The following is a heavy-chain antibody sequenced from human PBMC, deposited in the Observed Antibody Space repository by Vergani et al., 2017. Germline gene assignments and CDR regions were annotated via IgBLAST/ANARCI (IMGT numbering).Heavy chain of an antibody. CDR3: ARIFVDEYGDPSDVGAFDI. CDR2: INPNSGGT. J-gene: IGHJ3*02. Sequence: QVQLVQSGAEVKKPGASVKVSCKASGYTFTGYYMHWVRQAPGQGLEWMGWINPNSGGTNYAQKFQGRVTMTRDTSISTAYMELSRLRSDDTAVYYCARIFVDEYGDPSDVGAFDIWGQGTMVTVSS. CDR1: GYTFTGYY. D-gene: IGHD2-21*02. V-gene: IGHV1-2*02.